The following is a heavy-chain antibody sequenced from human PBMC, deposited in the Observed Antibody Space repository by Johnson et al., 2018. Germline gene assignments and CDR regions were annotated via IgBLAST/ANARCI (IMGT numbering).Heavy chain of an antibody. J-gene: IGHJ6*04. CDR1: GFTFSSYG. D-gene: IGHD3-10*01. CDR2: ISYDGSNK. CDR3: ASIHGWAVDV. V-gene: IGHV3-30*03. Sequence: VQLVESVGGVVQPGRSLRLSCAASGFTFSSYGMHWVRQAPGKGLEWVAVISYDGSNKYYADSVKGRFTISRDNSKNTLYLQMNSLRAEDTAVYYCASIHGWAVDVWGKGTTVTVSS.